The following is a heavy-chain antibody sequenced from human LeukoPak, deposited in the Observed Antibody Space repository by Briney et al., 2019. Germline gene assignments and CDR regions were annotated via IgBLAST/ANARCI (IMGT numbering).Heavy chain of an antibody. CDR3: ARVIYTGYCSSTSCPNWFDP. CDR1: GFAFSSYS. V-gene: IGHV3-48*01. Sequence: PGGSLRLSCAASGFAFSSYSMNWVRQAPGKGLEWISYISSSSSTIYYADSVKGRFTISRDNAKNSLYLQMNSLRAEDTAVYYCARVIYTGYCSSTSCPNWFDPWGQGTLVTVSS. J-gene: IGHJ5*02. CDR2: ISSSSSTI. D-gene: IGHD2-2*01.